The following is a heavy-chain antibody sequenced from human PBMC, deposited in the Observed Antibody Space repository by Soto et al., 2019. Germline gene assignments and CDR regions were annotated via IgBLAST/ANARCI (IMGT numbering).Heavy chain of an antibody. D-gene: IGHD2-21*01. V-gene: IGHV4-31*03. J-gene: IGHJ1*01. Sequence: QVQLQESGPRLVRPSQTLSLTCTVSGESIDTAGYYWTWIRQRPGRGLEWLGFIYHSGATYYSSSMKSRLSISIDRSQNQFSLKVTSLTAADTAVYFCSRGEYWGQGMLVTVSS. CDR3: SRGEY. CDR1: GESIDTAGYY. CDR2: IYHSGAT.